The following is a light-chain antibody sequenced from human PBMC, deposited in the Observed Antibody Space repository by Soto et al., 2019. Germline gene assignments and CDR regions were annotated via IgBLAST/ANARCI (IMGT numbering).Light chain of an antibody. CDR3: QQRSTWPPWT. V-gene: IGKV3-11*01. Sequence: EIVLTQSPATLSLSPGERATLSCRASQSVSNYLAWYQHKPGQAPRLLIYTASSRATGIPARFSGSGSGTDFTLTISSLEPEDFAVYYGQQRSTWPPWTFGHGTKVEV. CDR2: TAS. CDR1: QSVSNY. J-gene: IGKJ1*01.